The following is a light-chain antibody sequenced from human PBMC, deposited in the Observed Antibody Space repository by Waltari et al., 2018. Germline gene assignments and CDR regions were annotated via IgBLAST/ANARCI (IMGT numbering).Light chain of an antibody. CDR2: AAS. Sequence: DIQMTQSPSSLSASVGDRVTITCRASPSITHYVSWYQQKPGKAPKVLIYAASSLQSGVPSRFAGSGSGTDFTLTITSLQPEDFATYYCLQTYSTPWTFGRGTKVEIK. CDR1: PSITHY. CDR3: LQTYSTPWT. J-gene: IGKJ1*01. V-gene: IGKV1-39*01.